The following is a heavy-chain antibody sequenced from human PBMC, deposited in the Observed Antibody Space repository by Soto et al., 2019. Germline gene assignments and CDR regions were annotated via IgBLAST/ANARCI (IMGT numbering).Heavy chain of an antibody. CDR2: ISYDGSNK. CDR1: GFTFSSYG. J-gene: IGHJ4*02. CDR3: AKDQSYYDSSGSVY. Sequence: GGSLRLSCAASGFTFSSYGMHWVRQAPGKGLEWVAVISYDGSNKYYADSVKGRFTISRDNSKNTLYLQMNSLRAEDTAVYYCAKDQSYYDSSGSVYWGQGTLVTVSS. D-gene: IGHD3-22*01. V-gene: IGHV3-30*18.